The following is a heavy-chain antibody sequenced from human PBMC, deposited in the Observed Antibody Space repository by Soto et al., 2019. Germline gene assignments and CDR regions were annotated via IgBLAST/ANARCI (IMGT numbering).Heavy chain of an antibody. CDR3: AKQAGSCSWSRCYFDY. V-gene: IGHV3-23*01. J-gene: IGHJ4*02. Sequence: GGSLRLSCAASGITFSSYAMSWVRQAPGKGLEWASAISAGGSSTYYADSVKGRFTISRDNSKNTLYLQMNSLRAGDTAVYYCAKQAGSCSWSRCYFDYWGQGTLVTVSS. D-gene: IGHD3-10*02. CDR2: ISAGGSST. CDR1: GITFSSYA.